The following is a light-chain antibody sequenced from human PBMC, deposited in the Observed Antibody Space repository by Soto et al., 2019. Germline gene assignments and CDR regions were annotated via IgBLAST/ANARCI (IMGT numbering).Light chain of an antibody. V-gene: IGKV3-15*01. CDR1: QSVSSN. CDR2: AAS. J-gene: IGKJ2*01. CDR3: QQYNKWPPMYT. Sequence: EIVMTQTPATQSVSPGERATLSCRASQSVSSNLAWYQQKPGQAPRLLISAASTRATGIPARFSGSGSGTEFTLTISSLQSEDFAVYYCQQYNKWPPMYTFGQGTKLEIK.